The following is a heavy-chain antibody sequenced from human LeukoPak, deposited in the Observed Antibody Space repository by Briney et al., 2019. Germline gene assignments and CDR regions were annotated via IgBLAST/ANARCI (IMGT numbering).Heavy chain of an antibody. Sequence: PGGSLTLSCAASGFTFSNYGMHWVRQAPATGLEWVAVIWYDGSNKYYADSVKSRFTISRDNSTINLYLQINSLRAEDTAVEYCARDASATAMVGYFQHWGQGTLVTVSS. CDR2: IWYDGSNK. CDR3: ARDASATAMVGYFQH. D-gene: IGHD5-18*01. CDR1: GFTFSNYG. V-gene: IGHV3-33*01. J-gene: IGHJ1*01.